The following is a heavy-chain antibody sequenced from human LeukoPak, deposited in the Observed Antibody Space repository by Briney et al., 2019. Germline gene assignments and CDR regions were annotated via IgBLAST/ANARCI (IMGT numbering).Heavy chain of an antibody. D-gene: IGHD3-3*01. CDR3: AKAIPGHLEWDYYYYMDV. CDR1: GFTFSSYG. Sequence: GRSLRLSCAASGFTFSSYGMHWVRQAPGKGLEWVAFIRYDGSNKYYADSVKGRFTISRDNSKNTLYLQMNSLRAEDTAVYYCAKAIPGHLEWDYYYYMDVWGKGTTVTVSS. CDR2: IRYDGSNK. J-gene: IGHJ6*03. V-gene: IGHV3-30*02.